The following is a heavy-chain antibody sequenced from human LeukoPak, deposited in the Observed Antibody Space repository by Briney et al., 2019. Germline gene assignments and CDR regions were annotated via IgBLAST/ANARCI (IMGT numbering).Heavy chain of an antibody. CDR3: ARRPSGSGLGFDP. Sequence: GESLKISCKGSGYSFTTYWIVWVRQMPGKGLEWMGIIYPGDSDTRYSPSFQGQVTISADKSIGAAYLQWSSLKASDTAMYYCARRPSGSGLGFDPWGQGTLVTVSS. D-gene: IGHD3-10*01. V-gene: IGHV5-51*01. J-gene: IGHJ5*02. CDR1: GYSFTTYW. CDR2: IYPGDSDT.